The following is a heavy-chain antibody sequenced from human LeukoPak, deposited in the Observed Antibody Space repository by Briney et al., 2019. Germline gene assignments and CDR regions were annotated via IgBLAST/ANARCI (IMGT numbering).Heavy chain of an antibody. J-gene: IGHJ4*02. CDR2: IKPDGGET. Sequence: GGSLRLSCAASGFTFSSYLMTWVRQAPGTGLEWVANIKPDGGETFYVDSVKGRFIISRDNAKKSLYLQMNSLRADDTAVYYCARDDGLRTVDYWGQGTLVTVSS. CDR3: ARDDGLRTVDY. CDR1: GFTFSSYL. D-gene: IGHD4-17*01. V-gene: IGHV3-7*01.